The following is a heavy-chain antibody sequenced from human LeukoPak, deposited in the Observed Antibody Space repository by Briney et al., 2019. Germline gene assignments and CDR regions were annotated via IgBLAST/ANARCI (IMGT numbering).Heavy chain of an antibody. D-gene: IGHD4-23*01. CDR1: GFTFSDYY. CDR3: ARDRGNSDPGDWFDS. V-gene: IGHV3-11*01. CDR2: ISGSGSTV. J-gene: IGHJ5*01. Sequence: PGGCLRLSCAASGFTFSDYYMSWIRQAPGKGLEWVSYISGSGSTVYYAASVRGRFTISRDNAKNSLFLQMNSLRAEDTAVYYCARDRGNSDPGDWFDSWGQGTLVTVSS.